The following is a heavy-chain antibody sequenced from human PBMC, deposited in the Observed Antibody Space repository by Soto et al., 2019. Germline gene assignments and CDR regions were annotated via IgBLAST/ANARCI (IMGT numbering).Heavy chain of an antibody. D-gene: IGHD3-10*01. Sequence: QLQLQESDPGLVKPSETLSLTCTVSGGSISSSDYYRGWIRQPPGKGLEWIGSINYSGSTYDNPSLKSRLTMSVDTSKNQFSLNLRSVSAADTAVYYCARQSVRPLVRRGLNWFDPWGQGTLVTVSS. CDR3: ARQSVRPLVRRGLNWFDP. CDR2: INYSGST. CDR1: GGSISSSDYY. V-gene: IGHV4-39*01. J-gene: IGHJ5*02.